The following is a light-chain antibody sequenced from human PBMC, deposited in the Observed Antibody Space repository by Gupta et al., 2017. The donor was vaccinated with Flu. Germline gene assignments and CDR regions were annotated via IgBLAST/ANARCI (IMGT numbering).Light chain of an antibody. CDR3: MQGSRWPWA. CDR2: QVS. CDR1: QSLVYSDGNIY. J-gene: IGKJ1*01. V-gene: IGKV2-30*01. Sequence: DVVMTQSQLSLPVTLGQPASISCRSSQSLVYSDGNIYLYWFQQRPGQSPRRLIYQVSHRESGVPDRFSGSGSGTDFTLKISRVEAEDVGVYYCMQGSRWPWAFGQGTKVEIK.